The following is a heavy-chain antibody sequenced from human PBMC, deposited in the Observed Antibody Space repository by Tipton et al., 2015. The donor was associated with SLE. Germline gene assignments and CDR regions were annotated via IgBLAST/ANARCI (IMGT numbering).Heavy chain of an antibody. V-gene: IGHV1-69*06. D-gene: IGHD5-18*01. J-gene: IGHJ4*02. CDR1: GFTFSSYA. CDR2: IIPIFGTA. Sequence: SCAASGFTFSSYAISWVRQAPGQGLEWMGRIIPIFGTANYAQKFQGRVTITADKSTSTAYMELSSLRSEDTAVYYCARIGSYGVDYWGQGTLVTVSS. CDR3: ARIGSYGVDY.